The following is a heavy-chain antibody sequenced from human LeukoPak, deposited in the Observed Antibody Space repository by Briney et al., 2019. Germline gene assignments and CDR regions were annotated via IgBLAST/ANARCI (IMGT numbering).Heavy chain of an antibody. D-gene: IGHD6-19*01. CDR3: ARHPRGSGWSKIRQNWFDP. Sequence: SETLSLTCAVYGGSFSGYYWSWIRQPPGKGLEWIGEINHSGSTNYNPSLKSRVTISVDTSKNQFSLKLSSVTAADTAVYYCARHPRGSGWSKIRQNWFDPWGQGTLVTVSS. V-gene: IGHV4-34*01. CDR2: INHSGST. CDR1: GGSFSGYY. J-gene: IGHJ5*02.